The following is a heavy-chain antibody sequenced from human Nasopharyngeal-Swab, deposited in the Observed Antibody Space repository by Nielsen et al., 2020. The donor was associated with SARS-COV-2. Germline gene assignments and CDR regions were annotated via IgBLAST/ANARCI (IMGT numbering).Heavy chain of an antibody. CDR2: INPSGGST. Sequence: WVRQAPGQGLEWMGIINPSGGSTSSAQKFQGRVTMTRDTSTSTVYMELSSLRSEDTAVYYCARELHSSGWGTPHLYFDLWGRGTLVTVSS. D-gene: IGHD6-19*01. J-gene: IGHJ2*01. V-gene: IGHV1-46*01. CDR3: ARELHSSGWGTPHLYFDL.